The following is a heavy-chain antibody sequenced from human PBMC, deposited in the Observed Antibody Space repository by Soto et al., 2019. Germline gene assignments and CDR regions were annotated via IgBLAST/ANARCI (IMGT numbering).Heavy chain of an antibody. CDR1: GYTFTSYD. CDR2: MNPNSGNT. D-gene: IGHD3-10*01. J-gene: IGHJ4*02. CDR3: ARGRRDGYNFGEYYFDY. Sequence: QVPLVQSGAEVKKPGASVKVSCKASGYTFTSYDINWVRQATGQGLEWMGWMNPNSGNTGYAQKFQGRVTMTRNTSISTAYMELSSLRSEDTAVYYCARGRRDGYNFGEYYFDYWGQGTLVTVSS. V-gene: IGHV1-8*01.